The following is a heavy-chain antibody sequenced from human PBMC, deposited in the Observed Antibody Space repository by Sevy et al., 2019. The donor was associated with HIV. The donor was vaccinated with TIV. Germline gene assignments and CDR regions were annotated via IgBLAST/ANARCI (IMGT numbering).Heavy chain of an antibody. CDR2: IYYSGST. D-gene: IGHD3-10*01. J-gene: IGHJ6*02. V-gene: IGHV4-30-4*01. Sequence: SETLSLTCTVSGGSISSGDYYWSWIRQPPEKGLEWIGHIYYSGSTYYNPSLKSRVTISVDTSKNQFSLKLSSVTAADTAVHYSARDPGIVRGVKAGHYYYYGMDVWGQGTTVTVSS. CDR1: GGSISSGDYY. CDR3: ARDPGIVRGVKAGHYYYYGMDV.